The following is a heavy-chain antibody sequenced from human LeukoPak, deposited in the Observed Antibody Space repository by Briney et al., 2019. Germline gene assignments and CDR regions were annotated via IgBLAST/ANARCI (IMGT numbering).Heavy chain of an antibody. D-gene: IGHD2/OR15-2a*01. Sequence: GGSLRLSCAASGFTFSSYWMHWVRQAPGMGLVWVSHITSGGRTTSYADSMKGRFTISRDNAKNTLYLQMNSLRAEDTAVYYCARGGSPIYDAFEIWGQGTKVTVSS. CDR2: ITSGGRTT. CDR1: GFTFSSYW. CDR3: ARGGSPIYDAFEI. J-gene: IGHJ3*02. V-gene: IGHV3-74*01.